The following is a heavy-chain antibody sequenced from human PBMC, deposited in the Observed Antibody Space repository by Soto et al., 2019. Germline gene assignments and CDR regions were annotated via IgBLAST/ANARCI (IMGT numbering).Heavy chain of an antibody. CDR1: GDSVSSNSAA. D-gene: IGHD6-13*01. CDR3: ARGGRIAAACRDWYFDL. V-gene: IGHV6-1*01. Sequence: LLMQSQTLSLTCAISGDSVSSNSAAWNWIRQSPSRGLEWLGRTYYRSKWYNDYAVSVKSRITINPDTSKNQFSLQLNSVTPEDTAVYYCARGGRIAAACRDWYFDLWGRGTLVTVSS. J-gene: IGHJ2*01. CDR2: TYYRSKWYN.